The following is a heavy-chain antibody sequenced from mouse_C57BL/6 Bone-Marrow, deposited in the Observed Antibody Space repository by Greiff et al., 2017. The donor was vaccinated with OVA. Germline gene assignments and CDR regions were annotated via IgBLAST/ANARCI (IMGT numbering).Heavy chain of an antibody. CDR3: ARGVPFRDYFDY. CDR2: ISSGGSYT. V-gene: IGHV5-6*01. D-gene: IGHD6-1*01. CDR1: GFTFSSYG. J-gene: IGHJ2*01. Sequence: EVQLVESGGDLVKPGGSLKLSCAASGFTFSSYGMSWVRQTPDKRLEWVATISSGGSYTYYPDSVKGRFTISRDNAKNTLYLQMSSLKSEDTAMYYCARGVPFRDYFDYWGKGTTLTVAS.